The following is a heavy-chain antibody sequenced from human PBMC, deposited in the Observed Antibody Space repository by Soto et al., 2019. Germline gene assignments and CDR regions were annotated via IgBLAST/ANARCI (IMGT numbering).Heavy chain of an antibody. V-gene: IGHV4-59*01. Sequence: PSETLSLTCTVSGGSISSYYWSWIRQPPGKGLEWIGYIYYSGSTNYNPSLKSRVTISVDTSKNQFSLKLSSVTAADTAVYYCARGLRDGYNSNWFDPWGQGTLVTVSS. CDR3: ARGLRDGYNSNWFDP. CDR1: GGSISSYY. D-gene: IGHD5-12*01. CDR2: IYYSGST. J-gene: IGHJ5*02.